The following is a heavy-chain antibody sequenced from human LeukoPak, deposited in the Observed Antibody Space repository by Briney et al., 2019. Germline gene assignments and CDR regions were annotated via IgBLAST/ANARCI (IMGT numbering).Heavy chain of an antibody. J-gene: IGHJ4*02. CDR1: GFTFRTYT. CDR2: ISSSSSYI. V-gene: IGHV3-21*01. D-gene: IGHD2-8*01. Sequence: GGSLRLSCAASGFTFRTYTMHWVRQAPGTGLEWVSSISSSSSYIYYADSLKGRFTISRDNAKNSLFLQMNSLRAEDTAVYYCAREALSSVDYWGQGTLVTVSS. CDR3: AREALSSVDY.